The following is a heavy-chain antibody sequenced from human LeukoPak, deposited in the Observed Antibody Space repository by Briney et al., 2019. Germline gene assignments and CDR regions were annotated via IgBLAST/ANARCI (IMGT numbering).Heavy chain of an antibody. V-gene: IGHV4-39*01. J-gene: IGHJ4*02. Sequence: SETLSLTCTVSGGSISSSSHYWGWIRQPPGKGLEWIGSMYYSGGTYYNPSLKSRVTISIDTSKNQFSLKLNSVTAADTAVYYCARLVRYCSSNSCYPFDCWGQGTLVTVSS. D-gene: IGHD2-2*01. CDR2: MYYSGGT. CDR3: ARLVRYCSSNSCYPFDC. CDR1: GGSISSSSHY.